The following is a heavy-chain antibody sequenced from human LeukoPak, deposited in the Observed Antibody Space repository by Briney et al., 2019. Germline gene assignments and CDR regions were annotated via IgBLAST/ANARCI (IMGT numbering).Heavy chain of an antibody. CDR3: ASRGSMAARPVNWFDP. V-gene: IGHV3-30*04. J-gene: IGHJ5*02. Sequence: GGSLRLSCAASGFTFSSYAMHWVRQAPGKGLEWVAVISYDGSNKYYADSVKGRFTISRDNSKNTLYLQMNSLRAEDTAVYYCASRGSMAARPVNWFDPWGQGTLVTVSS. CDR1: GFTFSSYA. CDR2: ISYDGSNK. D-gene: IGHD6-6*01.